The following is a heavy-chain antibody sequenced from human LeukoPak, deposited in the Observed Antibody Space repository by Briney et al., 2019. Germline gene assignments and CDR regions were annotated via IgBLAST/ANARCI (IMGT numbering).Heavy chain of an antibody. V-gene: IGHV4-59*01. Sequence: SETLSLTCTVSGGSISSYYWSWIRQPPGKGLEWIGYIYYSGSTNYNPSLKSRVTISVDTSKNQFSLKLSSVSAADTAVYYCARDYGDLAGFDYWGQGTLVTVSS. CDR1: GGSISSYY. CDR3: ARDYGDLAGFDY. J-gene: IGHJ4*02. CDR2: IYYSGST. D-gene: IGHD4-17*01.